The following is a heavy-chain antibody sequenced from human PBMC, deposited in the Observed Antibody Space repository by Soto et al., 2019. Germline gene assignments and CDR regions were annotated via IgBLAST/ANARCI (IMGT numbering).Heavy chain of an antibody. CDR1: GYSFTSYW. V-gene: IGHV5-10-1*01. CDR2: IDPSNSYT. D-gene: IGHD2-8*01. J-gene: IGHJ3*02. CDR3: ARQKDCTNGVCYNDAFDI. Sequence: GESLKISCKGSGYSFTSYWISWERQMPGKGLEWMGRIDPSNSYTNDSPSFQGHVTISADKSISTAYLQCSSLKASDTAMYYCARQKDCTNGVCYNDAFDIWGQGTMVTVS.